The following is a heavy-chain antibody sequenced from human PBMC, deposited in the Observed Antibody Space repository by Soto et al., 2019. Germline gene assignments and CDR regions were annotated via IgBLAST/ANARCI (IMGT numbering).Heavy chain of an antibody. D-gene: IGHD6-19*01. J-gene: IGHJ3*02. CDR3: AKDLGIAVSAIRAFDI. Sequence: SETLSLTCDVSGASISNDNWWSWVRQPPGKGLEWIGEIYHSGSTNYNPSLKSRVTISVDKSKNQFSLKLSSVTAADTAVYYCAKDLGIAVSAIRAFDIWGKGTMVTVSS. CDR2: IYHSGST. V-gene: IGHV4-4*02. CDR1: GASISNDNW.